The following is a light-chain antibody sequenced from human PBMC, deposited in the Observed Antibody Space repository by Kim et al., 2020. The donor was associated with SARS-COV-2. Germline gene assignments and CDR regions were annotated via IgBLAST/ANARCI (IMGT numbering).Light chain of an antibody. V-gene: IGLV1-40*03. CDR2: GDI. CDR1: GSNSEAGYE. CDR3: QSYDNSLSDYV. J-gene: IGLJ1*01. Sequence: QRVKNSGTSIGSNSEAGYEVHRYQQLTGTAPKLLIYGDINRPAGVPERFYGSKSGATASLAITGLQTEDEADYYCQSYDNSLSDYVFGAGTQVTVL.